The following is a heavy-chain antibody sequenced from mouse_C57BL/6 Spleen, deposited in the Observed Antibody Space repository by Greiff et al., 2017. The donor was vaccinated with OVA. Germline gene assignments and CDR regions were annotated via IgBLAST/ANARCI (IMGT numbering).Heavy chain of an antibody. CDR1: GYTFTSYW. J-gene: IGHJ2*01. V-gene: IGHV1-64*01. D-gene: IGHD2-4*01. Sequence: QVQLQQPGAELVKPGASVKLSCKASGYTFTSYWMHWVKQRPGQGLEWIGMIHPNSGSTNYNEKFKSKATLTVDKSSSTAYMQLSSLTSEDSAVYYCARFGPIYYDYPYYFDYWGQGTTLTVSS. CDR3: ARFGPIYYDYPYYFDY. CDR2: IHPNSGST.